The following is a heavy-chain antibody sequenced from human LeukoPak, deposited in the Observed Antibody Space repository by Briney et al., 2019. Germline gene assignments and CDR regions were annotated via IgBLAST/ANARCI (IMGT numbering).Heavy chain of an antibody. D-gene: IGHD1-1*01. CDR1: GLTVSSIY. CDR2: TYSGGSS. J-gene: IGHJ3*02. V-gene: IGHV3-66*01. CDR3: ARTTHAFDI. Sequence: GRSLRLSRAASGLTVSSIYISWVRQAPGTGLEWVSLTYSGGSSYYADSVEGRFTISRDIPKNTLYLQMNSLRAEDTAVYYCARTTHAFDIWGQGTLVTVSS.